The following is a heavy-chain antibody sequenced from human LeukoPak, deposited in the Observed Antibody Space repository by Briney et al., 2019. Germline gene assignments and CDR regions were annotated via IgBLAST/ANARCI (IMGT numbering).Heavy chain of an antibody. D-gene: IGHD6-19*01. Sequence: PSETLSLTCTVSGYSISSGYYCGWIPQPPGKGLEWIGSIYHSGSTYYNPSLKSRVTISVDTSKNQFSLKLSSVTAADTAVYYCARDGSGWPFDYWGQGTLVTVSS. J-gene: IGHJ4*02. CDR3: ARDGSGWPFDY. CDR2: IYHSGST. CDR1: GYSISSGYY. V-gene: IGHV4-38-2*02.